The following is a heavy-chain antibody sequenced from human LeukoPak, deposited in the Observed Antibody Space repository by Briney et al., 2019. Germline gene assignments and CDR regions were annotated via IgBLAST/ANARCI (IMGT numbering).Heavy chain of an antibody. Sequence: PGGSLRLSCAASGFTFSNAWMSWVRQAPGKGLEWVGRIKSKTDGGTTDYAAPVKGRFTISRDDSKNTLYLQMNSLKTEDTAVYYCTTSLHGDYFYYYYMDVWGKGTTVTVSS. J-gene: IGHJ6*03. CDR3: TTSLHGDYFYYYYMDV. D-gene: IGHD3-3*01. CDR1: GFTFSNAW. V-gene: IGHV3-15*01. CDR2: IKSKTDGGTT.